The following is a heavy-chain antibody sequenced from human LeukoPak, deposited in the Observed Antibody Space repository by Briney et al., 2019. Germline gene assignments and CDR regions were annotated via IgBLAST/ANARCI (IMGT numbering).Heavy chain of an antibody. J-gene: IGHJ5*02. V-gene: IGHV3-23*01. D-gene: IGHD2-2*02. CDR3: AKDLGVVVPAAVQGWFDP. CDR2: ISGSGGNT. Sequence: GGSLRLSCAASGFTFRSYAMSWVRQAPGKGLGWVSGISGSGGNTYYADSVKGRFTISRDNSKNTLYLQMNSLRAEDTAVYYCAKDLGVVVPAAVQGWFDPWGQGTLVTVSS. CDR1: GFTFRSYA.